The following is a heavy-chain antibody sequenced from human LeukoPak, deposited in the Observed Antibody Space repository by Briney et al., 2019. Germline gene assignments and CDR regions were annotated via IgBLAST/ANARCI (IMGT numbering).Heavy chain of an antibody. Sequence: GGSLRLSCAASGFIFSSYSMNWVRQAPGKGLEWVSSISSSSSYIYYADSVKGRFTISRDNAKNSLYLQMNSLRAEDTAVYYCARVHDYGDPRCFDYWGQGTLVTVSS. CDR3: ARVHDYGDPRCFDY. CDR1: GFIFSSYS. J-gene: IGHJ4*02. CDR2: ISSSSSYI. V-gene: IGHV3-21*01. D-gene: IGHD4-17*01.